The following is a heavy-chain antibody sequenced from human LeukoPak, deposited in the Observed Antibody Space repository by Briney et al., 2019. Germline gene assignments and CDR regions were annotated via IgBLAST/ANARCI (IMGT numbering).Heavy chain of an antibody. Sequence: ASVKVSCKASGYTFTSYDINWVRQATGQGLEWMGWMNPNSGNTGYAQKFQGRVTMTRNTSISTAYMELSSLRSEDTAVYYCARGRLWYQLPTDWGQGTLVTVSP. J-gene: IGHJ4*02. D-gene: IGHD2-2*01. CDR1: GYTFTSYD. V-gene: IGHV1-8*01. CDR3: ARGRLWYQLPTD. CDR2: MNPNSGNT.